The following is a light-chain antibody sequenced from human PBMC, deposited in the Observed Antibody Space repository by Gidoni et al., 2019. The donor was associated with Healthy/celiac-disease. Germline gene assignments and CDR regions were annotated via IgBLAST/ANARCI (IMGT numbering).Light chain of an antibody. CDR2: KAS. V-gene: IGKV1-5*03. J-gene: IGKJ1*01. CDR3: QQYNSYPLT. Sequence: DIQMTQSPSTLSASVGDRVTITCRASQSISSWLAWYQQKPGKVPKLLIYKASSLESGVPSRFSGSGSGTEFTLTISSLQPHDFATYYCQQYNSYPLTFGQGTKVEIK. CDR1: QSISSW.